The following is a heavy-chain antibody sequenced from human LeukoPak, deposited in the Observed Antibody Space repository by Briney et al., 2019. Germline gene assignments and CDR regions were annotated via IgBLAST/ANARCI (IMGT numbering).Heavy chain of an antibody. CDR1: GFTFSSYW. D-gene: IGHD3-9*01. CDR3: ARDTLDILTGYPAIGY. CDR2: INTDGSST. Sequence: GGSLRLSCAASGFTFSSYWMHWVRQAPGKGLVWVSGINTDGSSTSYADSVKGRFTISRDNAKNSLYLQMNSLRAEDTAVYYCARDTLDILTGYPAIGYWGQGTLVTVSS. J-gene: IGHJ4*02. V-gene: IGHV3-74*01.